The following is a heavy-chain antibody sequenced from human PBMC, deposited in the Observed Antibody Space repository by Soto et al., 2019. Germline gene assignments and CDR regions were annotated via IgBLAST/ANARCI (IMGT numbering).Heavy chain of an antibody. V-gene: IGHV1-69*06. CDR1: GGTFSSYA. J-gene: IGHJ6*02. Sequence: SVKVSCKASGGTFSSYAISWVRQAPGQGLEWMGGIIPIFGTANYAQKFQGRVTITADKSTSTAYMEMSSLRSEDTAVYYCAGEHRQLAKDYYYYGMDVWGQGTTVTVS. D-gene: IGHD6-13*01. CDR2: IIPIFGTA. CDR3: AGEHRQLAKDYYYYGMDV.